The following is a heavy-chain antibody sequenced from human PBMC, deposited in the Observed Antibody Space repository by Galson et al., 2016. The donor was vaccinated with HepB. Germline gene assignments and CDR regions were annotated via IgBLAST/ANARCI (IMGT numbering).Heavy chain of an antibody. D-gene: IGHD4/OR15-4a*01. V-gene: IGHV4-4*02. J-gene: IGHJ4*02. Sequence: SETLSLTCDVSGGSISSNYWWGWVRQSPEKGFEWIGEIYETGTANYNPSFTSRATISVDTSKNQISLRRDSVTAADTAVYYCTRGNLGTSATMAFDYWGQGTLVTVSS. CDR1: GGSISSNYW. CDR3: TRGNLGTSATMAFDY. CDR2: IYETGTA.